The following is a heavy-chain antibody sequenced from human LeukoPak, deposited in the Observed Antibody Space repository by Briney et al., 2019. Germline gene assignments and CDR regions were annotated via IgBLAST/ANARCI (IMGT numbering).Heavy chain of an antibody. CDR3: AKDSNPYYGSGSYYSVRKPYYFDY. D-gene: IGHD3-10*01. V-gene: IGHV3-9*01. CDR2: ISWNSGSI. Sequence: GRSLRLSCAASGFTFDDYAMHWVRQAPGKGLEWVSGISWNSGSIGYADSVKGRFTISRDNAKNSPYLQMNSLRAEDTALYYCAKDSNPYYGSGSYYSVRKPYYFDYWGQGTLVTVSS. CDR1: GFTFDDYA. J-gene: IGHJ4*02.